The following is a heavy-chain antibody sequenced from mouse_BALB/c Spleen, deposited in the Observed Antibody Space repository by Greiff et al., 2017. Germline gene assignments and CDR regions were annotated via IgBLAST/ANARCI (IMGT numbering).Heavy chain of an antibody. V-gene: IGHV5-4*02. CDR1: GFTFSDYY. CDR2: ISDGGSYT. Sequence: EVHLVESGGGLVKPGGSLKLSCAASGFTFSDYYMYWVRQTPEKRLEWVATISDGGSYTYYPDSVKGRFTISRDNAKNNLYLQMSSLKSEDTAMYYCARAHYYGSSYFDYWGQGTTLTVSS. D-gene: IGHD1-1*01. CDR3: ARAHYYGSSYFDY. J-gene: IGHJ2*01.